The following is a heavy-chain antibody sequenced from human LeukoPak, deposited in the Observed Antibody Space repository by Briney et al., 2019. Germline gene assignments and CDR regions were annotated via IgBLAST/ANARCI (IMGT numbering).Heavy chain of an antibody. Sequence: ASVKVSCKASGYTFTSYGISWVRQAPGQGLEWMGWISAYNGNTNYAQKLQGRVTMTTDTSTSTAYMKLRSLRSDDTAVYYCARGSSSSTYYYFGMDVWGQGTTVTVSS. CDR1: GYTFTSYG. D-gene: IGHD6-13*01. V-gene: IGHV1-18*01. CDR3: ARGSSSSTYYYFGMDV. CDR2: ISAYNGNT. J-gene: IGHJ6*02.